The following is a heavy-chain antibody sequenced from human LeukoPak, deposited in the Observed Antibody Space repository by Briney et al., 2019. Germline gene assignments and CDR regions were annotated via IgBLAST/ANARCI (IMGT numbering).Heavy chain of an antibody. J-gene: IGHJ1*01. CDR1: GFTFSSYA. V-gene: IGHV3-23*01. CDR3: AKDIVVVPAAIPGYFQH. Sequence: GGSLRLSCAASGFTFSSYAMSWVRQAPGKGLEWVSAISGSGGSTYYADSVKGRFTISRDNSKNTLYLQVNSLRAEDTAVYYCAKDIVVVPAAIPGYFQHWGQGTLVTVSS. CDR2: ISGSGGST. D-gene: IGHD2-2*02.